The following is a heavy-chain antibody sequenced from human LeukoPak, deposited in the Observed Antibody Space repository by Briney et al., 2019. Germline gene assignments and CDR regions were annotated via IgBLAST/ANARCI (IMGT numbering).Heavy chain of an antibody. Sequence: SVKVSCEASGGTFSSYAISWVRQAPGQGLEWMGGIIPIFGTANYAQKFQGRVTITADESTSTAYMELSSLRSEDTAVYYCARYCSGGSCYGVFDYWGQGTLVTVSS. CDR2: IIPIFGTA. V-gene: IGHV1-69*13. CDR1: GGTFSSYA. J-gene: IGHJ4*02. CDR3: ARYCSGGSCYGVFDY. D-gene: IGHD2-15*01.